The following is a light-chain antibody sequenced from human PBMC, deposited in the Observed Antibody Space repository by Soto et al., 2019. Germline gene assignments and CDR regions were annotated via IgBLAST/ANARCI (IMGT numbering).Light chain of an antibody. CDR3: CSFTTSTTYV. Sequence: QSALTQPASVSGSPGQSITISCIGTSSDIGASKYISWYQQHPGKAPKLLSYAVNTRPSGISSRFSGSKSGNTASLTISGLQAEDETDYYCCSFTTSTTYVFGTGTKLTVL. CDR2: AVN. CDR1: SSDIGASKY. J-gene: IGLJ1*01. V-gene: IGLV2-14*01.